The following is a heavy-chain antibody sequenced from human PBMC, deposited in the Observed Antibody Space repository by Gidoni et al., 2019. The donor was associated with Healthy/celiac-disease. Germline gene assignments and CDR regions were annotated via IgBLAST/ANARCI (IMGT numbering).Heavy chain of an antibody. D-gene: IGHD3-10*01. Sequence: QVQLVQSGAEVKKPGASVKVSCKASGYTFTSYYMHWVRQAPGQGLEWMGIINPSGGSTSYAQKFQGRVTMTRDTSTSTVYMELSSLRSEDTAVYYCARRLGSGSYYKRAAFDIWGQGTMVTVSS. V-gene: IGHV1-46*01. CDR2: INPSGGST. CDR1: GYTFTSYY. J-gene: IGHJ3*02. CDR3: ARRLGSGSYYKRAAFDI.